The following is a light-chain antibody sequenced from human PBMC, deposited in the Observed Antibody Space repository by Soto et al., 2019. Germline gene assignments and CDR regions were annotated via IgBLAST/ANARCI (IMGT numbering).Light chain of an antibody. CDR1: QSVSSDY. V-gene: IGKV3-20*01. Sequence: EIVLTQSPGTLSLSPGERATLSCRASQSVSSDYLAWYQQKPGQTPKVLIYRASSRATGIPDRFSGSGSGTDFTLTISRLEPEDFEVYYCQQYNIWPPLLFGGGTKVEIK. CDR2: RAS. CDR3: QQYNIWPPLL. J-gene: IGKJ4*01.